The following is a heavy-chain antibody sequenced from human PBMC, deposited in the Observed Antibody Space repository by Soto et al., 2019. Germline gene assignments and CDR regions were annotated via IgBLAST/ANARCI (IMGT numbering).Heavy chain of an antibody. CDR2: IRSKANSYAT. D-gene: IGHD3-16*01. J-gene: IGHJ6*02. CDR1: GFTFSGSA. CDR3: GSRVSMDV. V-gene: IGHV3-73*01. Sequence: EVQLVESGGGLVQPGGSLKLSCAASGFTFSGSAMHWVRQASVKGLEWVGRIRSKANSYATAYAASVKGRFTISRDDSKNTAYLQMNSLKTEDTAVYYCGSRVSMDVWGQGTTVTVSS.